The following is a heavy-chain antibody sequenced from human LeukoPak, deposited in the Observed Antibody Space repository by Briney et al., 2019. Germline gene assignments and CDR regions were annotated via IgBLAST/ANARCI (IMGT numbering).Heavy chain of an antibody. D-gene: IGHD2-8*01. Sequence: GASVKVSCKASGYTFTSYYMHWVRQAPGQGLEWMGIINPSGGSTSYAQKFQGRVTMTRDMSTSTVYMELSSLRSEDTAVYYCARDFSGDIVLMVYRGFDPWGQGTLVTVSS. CDR1: GYTFTSYY. CDR3: ARDFSGDIVLMVYRGFDP. V-gene: IGHV1-46*01. J-gene: IGHJ5*02. CDR2: INPSGGST.